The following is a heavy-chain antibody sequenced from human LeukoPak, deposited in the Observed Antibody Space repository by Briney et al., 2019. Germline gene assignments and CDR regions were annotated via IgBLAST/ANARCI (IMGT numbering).Heavy chain of an antibody. J-gene: IGHJ4*02. CDR1: GYTFTSYG. D-gene: IGHD3-22*01. CDR2: ISAYNGNT. CDR3: ARVSDYYHDSSGYYVDY. Sequence: ASVKVSCKASGYTFTSYGISWVRQAPGQGLEWMGWISAYNGNTNYAQKLQGRVTMTTDTSTSTAYMELRSLRSDDTAVYYCARVSDYYHDSSGYYVDYWGQGTLVIVSS. V-gene: IGHV1-18*01.